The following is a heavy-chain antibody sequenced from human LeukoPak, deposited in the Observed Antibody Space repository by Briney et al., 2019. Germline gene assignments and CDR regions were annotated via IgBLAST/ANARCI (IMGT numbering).Heavy chain of an antibody. CDR1: GGSFSNYY. CDR3: TRGDYSSSYYMDV. CDR2: IYKSGIT. J-gene: IGHJ6*03. D-gene: IGHD3-16*01. Sequence: SETLSLTCTVSGGSFSNYYWSWIRQPAGKGLEWIGRIYKSGITNYNPPLQSRVTMSVDTSKNQFSLELTSVTAADTAVYYCTRGDYSSSYYMDVWGKGTTVTISS. V-gene: IGHV4-4*07.